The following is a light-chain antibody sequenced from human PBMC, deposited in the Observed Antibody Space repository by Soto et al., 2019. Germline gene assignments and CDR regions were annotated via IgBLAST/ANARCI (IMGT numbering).Light chain of an antibody. CDR2: QVT. CDR1: SSDIGGYYY. CDR3: TSYSSSDIFYV. V-gene: IGLV2-14*01. Sequence: QSALTQPASVSGSPGQSITISCTGTSSDIGGYYYVSWYQHHPGKAPNLLIYQVTNRPSRVSNRFSGSKSGNTASLTISGLQADDEADYYCTSYSSSDIFYVFGTGTKVTVL. J-gene: IGLJ1*01.